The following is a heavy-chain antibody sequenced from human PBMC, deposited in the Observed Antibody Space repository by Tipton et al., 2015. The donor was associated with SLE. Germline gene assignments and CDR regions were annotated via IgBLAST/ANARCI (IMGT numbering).Heavy chain of an antibody. CDR2: IYYSGST. J-gene: IGHJ6*02. CDR1: GGSISSYY. D-gene: IGHD3-10*01. Sequence: TLSLTCTVSGGSISSYYWSWIRQPPGKGLEWIGYIYYSGSTNYNPSLKSRVTISVDTSKNQFSLKLSSVTAADTAVYYCARDLRGSGSYSHYYYGMDVWGQGTMVTVSS. V-gene: IGHV4-59*01. CDR3: ARDLRGSGSYSHYYYGMDV.